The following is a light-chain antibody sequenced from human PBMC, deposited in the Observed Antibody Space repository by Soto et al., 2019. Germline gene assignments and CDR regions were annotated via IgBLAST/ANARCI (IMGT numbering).Light chain of an antibody. V-gene: IGLV2-8*02. Sequence: QSALTQPPSASRSPGQSVTISCTGTSSDVGGYNYVSWYQQHPGKAPKLMIYEVSKRPSGVPDRFSGSKSGNTASLTVSGLQAEDEADYYCTSYAGSITYVFGTGTKVTVL. CDR2: EVS. J-gene: IGLJ1*01. CDR1: SSDVGGYNY. CDR3: TSYAGSITYV.